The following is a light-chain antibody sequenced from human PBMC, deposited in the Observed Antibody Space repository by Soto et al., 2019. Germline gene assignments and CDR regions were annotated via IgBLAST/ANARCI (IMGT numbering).Light chain of an antibody. V-gene: IGKV1-5*01. CDR3: QQYNSYSWT. Sequence: TPMTQSPATLSASVGDRVTIPCRASQSISSWLAWYQQKPGEAPKLLIYDASSLESGVPSRFSGSGSGTEFTLTISSLQPDDFATYYCQQYNSYSWTFGQGTKVDIK. CDR2: DAS. CDR1: QSISSW. J-gene: IGKJ1*01.